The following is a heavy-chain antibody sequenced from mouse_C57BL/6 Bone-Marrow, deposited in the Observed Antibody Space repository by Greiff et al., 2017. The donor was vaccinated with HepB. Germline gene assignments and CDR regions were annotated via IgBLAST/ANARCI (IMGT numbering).Heavy chain of an antibody. CDR2: IYPANGNT. J-gene: IGHJ3*01. V-gene: IGHV14-3*01. CDR3: GTGPAWCAY. CDR1: GFNIKNTY. Sequence: VQLQQSVAELVRPGASVKLSCTASGFNIKNTYMHWVKQRPEQGLEWIGRIYPANGNTKYAPNFQVKATITANTSSNTAYLQLRSLTSEDTALYYGGTGPAWCAYWGQGTLVTVSA.